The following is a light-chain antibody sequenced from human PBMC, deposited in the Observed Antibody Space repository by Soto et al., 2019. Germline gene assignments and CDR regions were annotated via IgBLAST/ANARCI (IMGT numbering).Light chain of an antibody. Sequence: EIMMTQSPATLSVSPGERATLSCRASQSVSSNLAWYQQKPGQAPRLLIYGASTRATGIPARFSGSGSGTEFTHTISSLQSEDFAVYYCQQYNNWPPGKYTFGQGTKLEIK. V-gene: IGKV3-15*01. CDR1: QSVSSN. J-gene: IGKJ2*01. CDR3: QQYNNWPPGKYT. CDR2: GAS.